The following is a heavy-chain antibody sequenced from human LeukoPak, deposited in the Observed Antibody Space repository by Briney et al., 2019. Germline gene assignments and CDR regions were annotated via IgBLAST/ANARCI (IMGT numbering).Heavy chain of an antibody. CDR1: GGSVSSGSYY. CDR3: ARDVGSGYCSSTSCYTGRAVGGMDV. D-gene: IGHD2-2*02. J-gene: IGHJ6*02. V-gene: IGHV4-61*01. CDR2: IYYSGGT. Sequence: SETLSLTCTVSGGSVSSGSYYWSWIRQPPGKGLEWIGYIYYSGGTNYNPSLKSRVTISVDTSKNQFSLKLSSVTAADTAVYYCARDVGSGYCSSTSCYTGRAVGGMDVWGQGTTVTVSS.